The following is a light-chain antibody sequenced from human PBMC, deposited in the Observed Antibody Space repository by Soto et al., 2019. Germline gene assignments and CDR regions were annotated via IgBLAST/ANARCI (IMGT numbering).Light chain of an antibody. Sequence: EIVMTQSPATLSVSPGEGATLSCRAIQSVSSKLAWYQQKPGQAPRLLIYGASSRATGIPVRFSGSGSGTDFTLTISSLEPEDFAVYYCQQRSNWPPKVTFGQGTRLEIK. V-gene: IGKV3-11*01. CDR3: QQRSNWPPKVT. J-gene: IGKJ5*01. CDR2: GAS. CDR1: QSVSSK.